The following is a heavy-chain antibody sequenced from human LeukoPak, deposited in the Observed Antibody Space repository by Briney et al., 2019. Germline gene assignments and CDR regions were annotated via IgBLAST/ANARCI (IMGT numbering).Heavy chain of an antibody. CDR1: GGSISSSTYY. CDR2: IFYSGST. J-gene: IGHJ4*02. Sequence: KASETLSLTCTVSGGSISSSTYYWGWIRQPPGKGLEWIGTIFYSGSTYYNPSLKSRLTISVDTSKNQYSLRLSSVTAADTAVYYCARRDPYYDFWSGPSYFDYWGQGTLVTVSS. D-gene: IGHD3-3*01. V-gene: IGHV4-39*01. CDR3: ARRDPYYDFWSGPSYFDY.